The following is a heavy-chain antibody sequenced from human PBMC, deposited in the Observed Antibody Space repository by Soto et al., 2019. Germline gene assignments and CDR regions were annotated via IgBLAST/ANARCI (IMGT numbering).Heavy chain of an antibody. CDR2: ISSSSSYI. CDR1: GFTFSSYS. J-gene: IGHJ3*02. V-gene: IGHV3-21*01. D-gene: IGHD2-15*01. CDR3: ARSRYCSGGSCDDAFDI. Sequence: EVQLVASGGGLVKPGGTLRLSCAASGFTFSSYSMNWVRQAPGKGLEWVSSISSSSSYIYYADSVKGRFTISRDNAKNSLYLQMNSLRAEDTAVYYCARSRYCSGGSCDDAFDIWGQGTMVTVSS.